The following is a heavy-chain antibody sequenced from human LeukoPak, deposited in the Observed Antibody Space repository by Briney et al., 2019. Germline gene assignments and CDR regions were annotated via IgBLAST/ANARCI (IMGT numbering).Heavy chain of an antibody. CDR2: IYYSGNT. CDR3: ARGYYYYGMDV. CDR1: GGSISSYY. Sequence: SETLSLTCTVSGGSISSYYWSWIRQPPGKGLEWIGYIYYSGNTNYNPSLKSRVTISVDTSKNQFSLKLSSVAAADTAVYYCARGYYYYGMDVWGQGTTVTVSS. J-gene: IGHJ6*02. V-gene: IGHV4-59*01.